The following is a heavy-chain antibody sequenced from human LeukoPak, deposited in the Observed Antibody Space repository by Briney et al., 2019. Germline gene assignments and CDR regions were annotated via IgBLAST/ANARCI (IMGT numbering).Heavy chain of an antibody. D-gene: IGHD6-19*01. V-gene: IGHV3-23*01. Sequence: GGSLRLSCAASGFTFSNYDMSWVRQAPGKGLEWVSSISDSGGSTYYADSVKGRFTISRDNSKNTLYLQMTDLRAADTAVYYCAKDLSRAVAADWFDPWDQGSLVTVSS. CDR3: AKDLSRAVAADWFDP. J-gene: IGHJ5*02. CDR2: ISDSGGST. CDR1: GFTFSNYD.